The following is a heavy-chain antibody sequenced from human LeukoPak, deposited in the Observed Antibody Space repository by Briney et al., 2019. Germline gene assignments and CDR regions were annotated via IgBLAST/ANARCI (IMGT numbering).Heavy chain of an antibody. J-gene: IGHJ4*02. V-gene: IGHV1-46*01. Sequence: ASVKVSCKASGYTFTSYYMHWVRQAPGQGLEWVGIINPSGGSTSYAQKFQGRVTMTRDTSTSTVYMELSSLRSEDTAVYYCARASTVVTPLAYWGQGTLVTVSS. CDR1: GYTFTSYY. CDR2: INPSGGST. D-gene: IGHD4-23*01. CDR3: ARASTVVTPLAY.